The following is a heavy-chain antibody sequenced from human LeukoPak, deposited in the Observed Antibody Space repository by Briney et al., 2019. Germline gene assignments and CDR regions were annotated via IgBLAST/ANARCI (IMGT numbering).Heavy chain of an antibody. V-gene: IGHV3-30*02. D-gene: IGHD1-26*01. CDR2: IHYDEIKK. CDR3: AKSLYYRRHYFYYMDV. J-gene: IGHJ6*03. CDR1: GFTFSSYG. Sequence: PGGSLRLSCAASGFTFSSYGIHWVRQAPGKGLEWVAFIHYDEIKKYYADSVRGRFTISRDNSENTLYLQMNRLRPADTAIYYCAKSLYYRRHYFYYMDVWGEGTTVTISS.